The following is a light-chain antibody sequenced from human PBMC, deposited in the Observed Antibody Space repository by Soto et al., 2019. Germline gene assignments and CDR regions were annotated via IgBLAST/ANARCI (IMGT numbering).Light chain of an antibody. CDR2: DAS. V-gene: IGKV1-5*01. CDR1: QSISSW. Sequence: DIQMTQSPSTLSASVGDRVTITCRASQSISSWLAWYQQKPGKAPTLLIYDASSLESGVPSRFSGSGSGTEFTLTISSLQPDDFATYYCQQYNSYSQTCGQGTKVEIK. CDR3: QQYNSYSQT. J-gene: IGKJ1*01.